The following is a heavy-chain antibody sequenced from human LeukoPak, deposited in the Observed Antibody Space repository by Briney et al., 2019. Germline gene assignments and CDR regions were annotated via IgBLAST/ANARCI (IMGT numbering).Heavy chain of an antibody. CDR1: GFTFSSYG. CDR2: ISYDGGNK. CDR3: AKGSRPTRIIVVVPIDY. D-gene: IGHD2-2*01. V-gene: IGHV3-30*18. Sequence: GGSLRLSCAASGFTFSSYGMHWVRQAPGKGLEWVAVISYDGGNKYYADSVRGRFTISRDNSKNTLYLQMNSLRAEDTAVYYCAKGSRPTRIIVVVPIDYWGQGTLVTVSS. J-gene: IGHJ4*02.